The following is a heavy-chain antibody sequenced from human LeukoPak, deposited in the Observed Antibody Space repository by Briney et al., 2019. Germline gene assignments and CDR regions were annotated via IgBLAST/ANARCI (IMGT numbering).Heavy chain of an antibody. Sequence: GASVKVSCKASGYTFTSYAMHWVRQAPGQRLEWMGWINAGNGNTKYSQKFQGRVTITRDTSASTAYMELSSLRSEDTAVYHCARDGGSDGDFDYWGQGTLVTVSS. V-gene: IGHV1-3*01. D-gene: IGHD5-24*01. CDR1: GYTFTSYA. J-gene: IGHJ4*02. CDR3: ARDGGSDGDFDY. CDR2: INAGNGNT.